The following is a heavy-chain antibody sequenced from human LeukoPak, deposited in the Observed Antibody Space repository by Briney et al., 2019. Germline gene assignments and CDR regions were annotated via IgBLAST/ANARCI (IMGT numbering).Heavy chain of an antibody. Sequence: GGSLRLSCAASGFTFSGHDTTWVRQAPGKGLEWVSGISGSGVSTYYADSVKGRFTISRDNSKSTLYLQMNSLRADDTAVYYCAKRRGSGSYYNIDYWGQGTLVTVSS. V-gene: IGHV3-23*01. CDR2: ISGSGVST. CDR1: GFTFSGHD. CDR3: AKRRGSGSYYNIDY. D-gene: IGHD3-10*01. J-gene: IGHJ4*02.